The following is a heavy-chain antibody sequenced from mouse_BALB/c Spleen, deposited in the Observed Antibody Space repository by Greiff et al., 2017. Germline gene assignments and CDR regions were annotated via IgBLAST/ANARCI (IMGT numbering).Heavy chain of an antibody. CDR2: INPSTGYT. V-gene: IGHV1-7*01. Sequence: QVHVKQSGAELAKPGASVKMSCKASGYTFTSYWMHWVKQRPGQGLEWIGYINPSTGYTEYNQKFKDKATLTADKSSSTAYMQLSSLTSEDSAVYYCAYSSSRFAYWGQGTLVTVSA. CDR1: GYTFTSYW. CDR3: AYSSSRFAY. J-gene: IGHJ3*01. D-gene: IGHD1-1*01.